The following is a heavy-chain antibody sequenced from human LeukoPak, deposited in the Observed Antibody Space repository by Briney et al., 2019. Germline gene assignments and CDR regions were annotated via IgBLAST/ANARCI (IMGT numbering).Heavy chain of an antibody. CDR1: GFTVNTYG. Sequence: AGSLRLSCAVSGFTVNTYGMHRVRQVPGKGMVWVSYINPDGSSITYADSVKGRCTISRDSAKNTLYLQMNSLRGEDTAVYYCARDLDFSVDVWGQGTTVIVSS. D-gene: IGHD3/OR15-3a*01. V-gene: IGHV3-74*01. CDR2: INPDGSSI. CDR3: ARDLDFSVDV. J-gene: IGHJ6*02.